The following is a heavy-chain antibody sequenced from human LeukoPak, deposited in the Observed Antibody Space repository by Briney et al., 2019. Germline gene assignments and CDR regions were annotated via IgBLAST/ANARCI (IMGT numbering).Heavy chain of an antibody. CDR2: IYSSGST. D-gene: IGHD1-26*01. CDR3: ARGLKYSGTYGWFDP. CDR1: DHSNSIYH. J-gene: IGHJ5*02. Sequence: PSVTLSLTCTVSDHSNSIYHWSCLPQSAGKGLEWIGHIYSSGSTNYNPSLKSRVTMSVDTSKNQLSLKMSSVTAADTAVYYCARGLKYSGTYGWFDPWGQGTPVTASS. V-gene: IGHV4-4*07.